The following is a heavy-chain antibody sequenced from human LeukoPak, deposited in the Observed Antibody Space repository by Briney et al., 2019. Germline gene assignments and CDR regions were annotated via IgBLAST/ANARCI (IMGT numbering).Heavy chain of an antibody. Sequence: SETLSLTCTVSGGSISSGGYYWSWIRQPPGKGLEWIGYIYHSGSTYYNPSLKSRVTISVDRSKNQFSLKLSSVTAADTAVYYCARDSTAGTVDYWGQGTLVTVSS. CDR3: ARDSTAGTVDY. CDR2: IYHSGST. D-gene: IGHD6-13*01. V-gene: IGHV4-30-2*01. J-gene: IGHJ4*02. CDR1: GGSISSGGYY.